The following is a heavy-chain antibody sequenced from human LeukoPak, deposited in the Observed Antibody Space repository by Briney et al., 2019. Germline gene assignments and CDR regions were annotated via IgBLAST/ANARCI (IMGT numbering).Heavy chain of an antibody. V-gene: IGHV1-69*13. J-gene: IGHJ6*03. CDR3: ARGPNAYYDFWSGYSHYYYYYYMDV. D-gene: IGHD3-3*01. CDR2: IIPIFGTA. Sequence: SVKVSCKASGGTFSSYAISWVRQAPGQGLEWMGGIIPIFGTANYAQKFQGRVTITADESTSTAYMGLSSLRSEDTAVYYCARGPNAYYDFWSGYSHYYYYYYMDVWGKGTTVTVSS. CDR1: GGTFSSYA.